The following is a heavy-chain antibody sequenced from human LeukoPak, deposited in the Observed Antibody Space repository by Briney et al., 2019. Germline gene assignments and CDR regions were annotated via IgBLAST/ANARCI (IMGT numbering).Heavy chain of an antibody. CDR2: IFYSGST. J-gene: IGHJ4*02. Sequence: PSETLSLTCTVSGGSISSYYLSWIRQPPGKGLEWIGYIFYSGSTNYNPSLQSRVTISVDTSKNQVSLKLRSVTAADTAVYYCARTNPSFDYWGQGTLVTVSS. CDR3: ARTNPSFDY. V-gene: IGHV4-59*08. CDR1: GGSISSYY.